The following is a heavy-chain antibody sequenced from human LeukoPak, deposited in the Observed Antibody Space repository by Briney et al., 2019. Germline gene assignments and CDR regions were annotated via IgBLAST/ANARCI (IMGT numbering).Heavy chain of an antibody. J-gene: IGHJ4*02. CDR3: TREGAAAGIEDFDS. CDR1: GYTITDYY. D-gene: IGHD6-13*01. V-gene: IGHV1-2*02. CDR2: INPHSGGT. Sequence: ASVKVSCKASGYTITDYYMHWVRQAPGQGLEWMGWINPHSGGTNYAQKFQGRVTMTRDTSISTAYMELIRLRSDDTAVYYCTREGAAAGIEDFDSWGQGTLVTVSS.